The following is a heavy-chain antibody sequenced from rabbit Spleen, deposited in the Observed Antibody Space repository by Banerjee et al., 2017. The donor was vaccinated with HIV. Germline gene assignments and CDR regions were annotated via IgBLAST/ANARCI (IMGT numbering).Heavy chain of an antibody. CDR3: ARDLPGVIGWNFNL. V-gene: IGHV1S45*01. CDR2: IYTSSSGST. J-gene: IGHJ4*01. CDR1: GFSFSSSYW. D-gene: IGHD1-1*01. Sequence: QEQLVESGGGLVQPEGSLTLTCTASGFSFSSSYWSYWVRQAPGKGLEWIGCIYTSSSGSTYYASWAKGRFTISKTSSTTVTLQMTSLTAADTATYFCARDLPGVIGWNFNLWGPGTLVTVS.